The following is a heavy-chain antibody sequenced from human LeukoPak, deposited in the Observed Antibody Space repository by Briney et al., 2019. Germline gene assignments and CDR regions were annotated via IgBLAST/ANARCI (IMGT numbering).Heavy chain of an antibody. CDR2: ISSGSSFI. CDR3: ARDQGGERWFDP. V-gene: IGHV3-21*01. D-gene: IGHD1-26*01. Sequence: GGSLRLSCAASGFTFSGYSMNWVRQARGKGVEGVSSISSGSSFIYYADSVTGLFTVSRDNAKNSLYLQMNRLRAEDTAVYYCARDQGGERWFDPWGQGTLVTVSS. J-gene: IGHJ5*02. CDR1: GFTFSGYS.